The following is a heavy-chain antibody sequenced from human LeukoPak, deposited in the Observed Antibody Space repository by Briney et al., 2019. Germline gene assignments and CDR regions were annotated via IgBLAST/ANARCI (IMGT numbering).Heavy chain of an antibody. D-gene: IGHD2-21*01. Sequence: GGSLRLSCAASGFTVSSYSMNWVRQAPGKGLEWVSYISSSGTTIYNADSVKGRFTISRDNSKNTLYLQMNSLRAEDTAVYYCAKEGAHDYGGPDYFDYWGQGTLVTVSS. CDR3: AKEGAHDYGGPDYFDY. CDR2: ISSSGTTI. J-gene: IGHJ4*02. V-gene: IGHV3-48*01. CDR1: GFTVSSYS.